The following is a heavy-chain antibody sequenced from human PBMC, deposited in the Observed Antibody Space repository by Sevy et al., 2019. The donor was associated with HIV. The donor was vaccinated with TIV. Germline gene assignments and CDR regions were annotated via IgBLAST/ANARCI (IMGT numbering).Heavy chain of an antibody. CDR2: INHTGST. D-gene: IGHD6-19*01. V-gene: IGHV4-34*01. CDR3: ARYRVAGNLDY. CDR1: GGSFSGYY. J-gene: IGHJ4*02. Sequence: SETLSLTCAVYGGSFSGYYWSWIRQPPGKGLEWIGEINHTGSTNYNPSLKSRVTISVDTSKNQFSLKLSSVTAADTAVYYCARYRVAGNLDYWGQGTLVTVSS.